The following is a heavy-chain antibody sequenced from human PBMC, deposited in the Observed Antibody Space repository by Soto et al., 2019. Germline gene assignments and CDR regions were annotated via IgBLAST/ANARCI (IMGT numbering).Heavy chain of an antibody. J-gene: IGHJ4*02. D-gene: IGHD3-16*02. CDR1: GFTFSNYA. Sequence: QVQLVESGGGVVQPGRSLRLSCAASGFTFSNYAMHWVRQAPGKGLEWVAVISYDGSDKHYADSVKGRFTISRDNSKSTLNMQMNSLRADDTAVYYCAKALGELSPESYDYWGQGTLITVSS. V-gene: IGHV3-30*18. CDR2: ISYDGSDK. CDR3: AKALGELSPESYDY.